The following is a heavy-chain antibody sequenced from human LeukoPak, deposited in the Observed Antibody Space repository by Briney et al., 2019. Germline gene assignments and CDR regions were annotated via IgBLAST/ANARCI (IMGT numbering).Heavy chain of an antibody. CDR3: ARAASSSGRRLDY. D-gene: IGHD3-10*01. CDR1: GYSFTSYY. CDR2: INPCGGST. J-gene: IGHJ4*02. V-gene: IGHV1-46*01. Sequence: ASVKVSCKASGYSFTSYYMHWVRQAPGQGLQWMGIINPCGGSTNYAQKFQGGVTMTRDTSTSTVYMELSSLRSEDTAVYYCARAASSSGRRLDYWGQGTLVTVSS.